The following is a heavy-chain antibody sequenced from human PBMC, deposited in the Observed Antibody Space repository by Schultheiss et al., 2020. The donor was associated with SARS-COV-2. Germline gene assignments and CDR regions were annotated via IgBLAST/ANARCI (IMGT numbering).Heavy chain of an antibody. CDR2: IYYSGST. J-gene: IGHJ4*02. CDR1: GFTFSSYA. CDR3: ASSGPFDYGDPN. Sequence: LRLSCAASGFTFSSYAMSWVRQHPGKGLEWIGYIYYSGSTYYNPSLKSRVTISVDTSKNQFSLKLSSVTAADTAVYYCASSGPFDYGDPNWGQGTLVTVSS. D-gene: IGHD4-17*01. V-gene: IGHV4-31*02.